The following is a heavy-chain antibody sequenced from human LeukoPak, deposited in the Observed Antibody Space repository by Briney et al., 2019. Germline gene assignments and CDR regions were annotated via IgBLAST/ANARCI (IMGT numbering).Heavy chain of an antibody. Sequence: SETLSLTCTVSGGSISSSYWSWIRQPPGKGLEWIGYIYYSGSTNYNPSLKSRVTISVDTSKNQISLKLSSVTAADTAVYYCARTDYGGNSYYFDYWGQGTLVTVSS. V-gene: IGHV4-59*08. D-gene: IGHD4-23*01. CDR1: GGSISSSY. J-gene: IGHJ4*02. CDR3: ARTDYGGNSYYFDY. CDR2: IYYSGST.